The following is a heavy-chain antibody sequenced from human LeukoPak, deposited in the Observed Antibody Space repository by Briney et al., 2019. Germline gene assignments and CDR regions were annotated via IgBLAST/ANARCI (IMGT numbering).Heavy chain of an antibody. CDR1: GFTFSSYG. J-gene: IGHJ5*02. CDR3: AKDWGPLRSIAAAGTGHQFDP. D-gene: IGHD6-13*01. Sequence: HPGGSLRLSCAASGFTFSSYGMHWARQAPGKGLEWVAVISYDGSNKYYADSVKGRFTISRDNSKNTLYLQMNSLRAEDTAVYYCAKDWGPLRSIAAAGTGHQFDPWGQGTLVTVSS. V-gene: IGHV3-30*18. CDR2: ISYDGSNK.